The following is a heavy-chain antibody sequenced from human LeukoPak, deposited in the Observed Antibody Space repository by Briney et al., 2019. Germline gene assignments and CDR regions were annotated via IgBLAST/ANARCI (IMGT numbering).Heavy chain of an antibody. CDR2: ITGSGGST. D-gene: IGHD6-19*01. CDR3: ARRSSGWSSIDY. Sequence: GGSLRLSCGASGFTFTTYAMTWVRQAPGKGLEWVSSITGSGGSTYYGDSVKGRFTISRDNSKNTLYLQMNSLRAEDTAVYYCARRSSGWSSIDYWGQGTLVTVSS. CDR1: GFTFTTYA. J-gene: IGHJ4*02. V-gene: IGHV3-23*01.